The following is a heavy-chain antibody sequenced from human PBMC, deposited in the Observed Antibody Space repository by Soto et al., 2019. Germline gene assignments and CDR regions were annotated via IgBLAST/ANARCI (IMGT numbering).Heavy chain of an antibody. CDR3: AKDQRIQLWKSXHYYYYGMDV. D-gene: IGHD5-18*01. CDR2: ISYDGSNK. J-gene: IGHJ6*02. V-gene: IGHV3-30*18. Sequence: GGSLRLSCAASGFTFSSYGMHWVRQAPGKGLEWVAVISYDGSNKYYADSVKGRFTISRDNSKNTLYLQMNSLRAEDTAVYYCAKDQRIQLWKSXHYYYYGMDVWGQGTTVTV. CDR1: GFTFSSYG.